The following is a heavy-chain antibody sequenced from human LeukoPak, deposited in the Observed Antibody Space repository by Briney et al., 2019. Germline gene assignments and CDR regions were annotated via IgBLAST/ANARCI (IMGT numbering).Heavy chain of an antibody. CDR3: AKDSWEVGATSEIDY. D-gene: IGHD1-26*01. CDR2: IRYDGSNK. V-gene: IGHV3-30*02. CDR1: GFTFSSYE. Sequence: GGSLRLSCAASGFTFSSYEMNWVRQAPGKGLGWVAFIRYDGSNKYYADSVKGRFTISRDNSKNMLYVQMSSLRVEDTAVYYCAKDSWEVGATSEIDYWGQGTLVTVSS. J-gene: IGHJ4*02.